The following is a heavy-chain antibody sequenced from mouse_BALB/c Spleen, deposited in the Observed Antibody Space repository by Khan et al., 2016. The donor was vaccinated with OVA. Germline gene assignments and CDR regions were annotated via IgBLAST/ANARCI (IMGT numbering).Heavy chain of an antibody. J-gene: IGHJ3*01. Sequence: QVQLKESGAELAKPGASVKMSCKASGYTFTNYWMHWVKQRPGQGLEWIGYINPSTGYTEYNQKFKDKATLTADKSSSTVYMQLSSLTSEDSAVFYCVNHGSSSAWFTYWGQGTLVPVSA. V-gene: IGHV1-7*01. D-gene: IGHD1-1*01. CDR3: VNHGSSSAWFTY. CDR2: INPSTGYT. CDR1: GYTFTNYW.